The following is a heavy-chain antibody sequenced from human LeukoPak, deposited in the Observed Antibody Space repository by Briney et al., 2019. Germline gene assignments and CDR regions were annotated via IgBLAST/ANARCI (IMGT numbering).Heavy chain of an antibody. CDR3: AREQLGYGMDV. CDR1: GGSISSGGYS. V-gene: IGHV4-30-2*01. Sequence: PSETLSLTCAVSGGSISSGGYSWSWIRQPPGKGLEWIGYIYHSGSTYYNPSLKSRVTISVDRSKNQFSLKLSSVTAADTAVYYCAREQLGYGMDVWGQGTTVTVSS. D-gene: IGHD3-16*01. J-gene: IGHJ6*02. CDR2: IYHSGST.